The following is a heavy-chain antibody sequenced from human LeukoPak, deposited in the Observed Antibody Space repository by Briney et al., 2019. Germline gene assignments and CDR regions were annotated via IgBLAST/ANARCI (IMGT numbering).Heavy chain of an antibody. CDR2: IKEDGGEK. CDR1: GFTFSSYA. J-gene: IGHJ4*02. V-gene: IGHV3-7*01. Sequence: GGSLRLSCAASGFTFSSYAMHWVRQAPGKGLEWVANIKEDGGEKYYVDSVKGRFTISRDNAKNSLFLQMNSLRAEDTAVYYCARIPTFNPATSTYFDFWGQGTLVTVSS. CDR3: ARIPTFNPATSTYFDF. D-gene: IGHD2/OR15-2a*01.